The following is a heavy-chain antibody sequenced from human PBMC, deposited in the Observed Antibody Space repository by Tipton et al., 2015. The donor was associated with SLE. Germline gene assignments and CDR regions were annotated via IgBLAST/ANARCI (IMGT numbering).Heavy chain of an antibody. Sequence: TLSLTCTVSGGSISSDDYYWTWIRQHPGKGLEWIGHISYSGSPYYNPSLRSRVTISVDTSKNHFSLKLSSVTAADTAVYYCAREDRYSDWLMPDLWGQGALVTVSS. V-gene: IGHV4-31*03. CDR3: AREDRYSDWLMPDL. CDR1: GGSISSDDYY. D-gene: IGHD3-9*01. CDR2: ISYSGSP. J-gene: IGHJ4*02.